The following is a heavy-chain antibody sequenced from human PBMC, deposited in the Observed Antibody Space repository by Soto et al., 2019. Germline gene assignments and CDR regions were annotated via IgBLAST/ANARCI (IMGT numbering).Heavy chain of an antibody. CDR3: ARDRTIITTTGAHYYYGMDV. V-gene: IGHV4-59*01. CDR1: GGSISPYY. CDR2: VYYSGST. J-gene: IGHJ6*02. D-gene: IGHD3-10*01. Sequence: SETLSLTCTVSGGSISPYYWSWIRQPPGKGLDWIGYVYYSGSTKYNPSLKSRVTISVDTSKNQFSLKLNSVSVADTAVYYCARDRTIITTTGAHYYYGMDVWGQGTTVTVSS.